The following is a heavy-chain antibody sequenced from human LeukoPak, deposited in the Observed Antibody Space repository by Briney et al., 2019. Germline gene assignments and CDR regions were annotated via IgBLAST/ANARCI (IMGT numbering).Heavy chain of an antibody. CDR2: ISYDGSNK. CDR1: GFTFSSYG. J-gene: IGHJ4*02. D-gene: IGHD6-19*01. Sequence: PGGSLRLSCAASGFTFSSYGMHWVRQAPGKGLEWVAVISYDGSNKYYADSVKGRFTISRDNSKNTLYLQMNSLRAEDTAVYYCARDYSSGWYHVSYFDYWGQGTLVTVSS. V-gene: IGHV3-30*19. CDR3: ARDYSSGWYHVSYFDY.